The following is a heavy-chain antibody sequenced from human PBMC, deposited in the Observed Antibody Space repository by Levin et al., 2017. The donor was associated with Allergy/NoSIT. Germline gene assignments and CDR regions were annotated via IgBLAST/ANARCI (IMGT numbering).Heavy chain of an antibody. CDR1: GFTFSSYW. CDR2: INKDVSGA. D-gene: IGHD3-16*01. V-gene: IGHV3-74*01. CDR3: ARVAHYSGSTAYRPLDS. J-gene: IGHJ4*02. Sequence: QPGGSLRLSCAASGFTFSSYWMQWVRQAPGKGLVSVAHINKDVSGADYADSVRGRFTVSRDNAKDTLYLEMNSLRPEDTAVYYCARVAHYSGSTAYRPLDSWGQGTLVTVSS.